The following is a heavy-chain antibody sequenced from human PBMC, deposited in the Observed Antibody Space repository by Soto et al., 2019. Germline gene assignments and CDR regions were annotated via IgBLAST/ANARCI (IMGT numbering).Heavy chain of an antibody. Sequence: PGGSLRLSCAASGFTFSNAWMNWVRQAPGKGLEWVGRIKSKTDGGTTDYAAPVKGRFTISRDDSKNTLYLQMNSLKTEDTAVYYCTTEDPGYGSYGAFDIWGQGTMVTVSS. D-gene: IGHD1-26*01. V-gene: IGHV3-15*07. CDR3: TTEDPGYGSYGAFDI. CDR2: IKSKTDGGTT. J-gene: IGHJ3*02. CDR1: GFTFSNAW.